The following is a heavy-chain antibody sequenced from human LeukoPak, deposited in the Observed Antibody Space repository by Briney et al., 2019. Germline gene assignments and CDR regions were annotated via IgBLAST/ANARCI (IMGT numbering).Heavy chain of an antibody. V-gene: IGHV3-33*05. J-gene: IGHJ5*02. Sequence: GRSLRLSCVVSGFSFSNFGMHWVRQAPSKGLEWVAVISYDGSSKEYGDSVRGRFTISRDNSRNTLYLQMNSLRAEDTAVYYCAKDRGMRQIWNWFAPFGQGTLVTVSS. CDR2: ISYDGSSK. CDR3: AKDRGMRQIWNWFAP. CDR1: GFSFSNFG.